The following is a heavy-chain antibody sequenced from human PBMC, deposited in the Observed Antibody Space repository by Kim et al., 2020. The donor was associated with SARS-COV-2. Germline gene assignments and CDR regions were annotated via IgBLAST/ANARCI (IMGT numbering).Heavy chain of an antibody. V-gene: IGHV3-48*04. CDR1: GFTFSSYS. CDR2: SGSSNSIT. J-gene: IGHJ3*02. D-gene: IGHD5-12*01. CDR3: ARDVSGSGYDLDAFDI. Sequence: GGSLRLSCAASGFTFSSYSMNWVRQAPGKGLEWVSYSGSSNSITYYADSVKGRFTISRDNAKKSLYLQMNSLRAEDTAVYYCARDVSGSGYDLDAFDIWGHGTMVTVSS.